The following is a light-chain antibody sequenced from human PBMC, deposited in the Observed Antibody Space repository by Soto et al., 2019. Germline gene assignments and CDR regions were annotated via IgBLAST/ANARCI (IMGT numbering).Light chain of an antibody. Sequence: QSALTPPRSVSGSPGPSITISCTGTSSDVGTYTYVSWYQQQPGKAPKHILYDVIKRPSRIPDRFSCSKSGNTASLTISRHLAEDEADYYCCSYAGSYTHVFGSGTKVTV. CDR2: DVI. J-gene: IGLJ1*01. CDR1: SSDVGTYTY. V-gene: IGLV2-11*01. CDR3: CSYAGSYTHV.